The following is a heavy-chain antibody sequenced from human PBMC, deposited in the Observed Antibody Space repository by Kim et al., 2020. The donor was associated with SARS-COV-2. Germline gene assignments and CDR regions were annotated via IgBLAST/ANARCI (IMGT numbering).Heavy chain of an antibody. V-gene: IGHV1-3*01. J-gene: IGHJ4*02. Sequence: TKYSQKFQGRVTLTRDTAASTAYMELSSLRSEDTAVYYCARDWATRIFDYWGQGTLVTVSS. D-gene: IGHD2-2*01. CDR3: ARDWATRIFDY. CDR2: T.